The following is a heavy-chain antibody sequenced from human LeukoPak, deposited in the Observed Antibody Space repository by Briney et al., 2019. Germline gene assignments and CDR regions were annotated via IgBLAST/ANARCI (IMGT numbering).Heavy chain of an antibody. CDR2: IYYTGST. CDR1: GGSISSLC. CDR3: ARHRAYSSSSPFDY. D-gene: IGHD6-6*01. Sequence: PSETLSLTCSVSGGSISSLCWSWIRQPPGKGLEWMGYIYYTGSTNYNPSLKSRVTMFVDMSKNQFSLRLSSVTAADTAVYYCARHRAYSSSSPFDYWGQGTLVTVSS. V-gene: IGHV4-59*08. J-gene: IGHJ4*02.